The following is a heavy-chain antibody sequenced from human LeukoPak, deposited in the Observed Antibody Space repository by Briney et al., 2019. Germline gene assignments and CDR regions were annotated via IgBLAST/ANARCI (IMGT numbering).Heavy chain of an antibody. CDR2: IIPIFGTA. CDR1: GGTFSSYA. D-gene: IGHD3-10*01. V-gene: IGHV1-69*13. J-gene: IGHJ6*02. Sequence: SVKVSCKASGGTFSSYAISWVRQAPGQGLEWMGGIIPIFGTANYAQKFQGRVTITADESTSTAYMELSSLRSEDTAVYYCARAEGDMVRGVKSYYYYGMDVWGQGTTVTVSS. CDR3: ARAEGDMVRGVKSYYYYGMDV.